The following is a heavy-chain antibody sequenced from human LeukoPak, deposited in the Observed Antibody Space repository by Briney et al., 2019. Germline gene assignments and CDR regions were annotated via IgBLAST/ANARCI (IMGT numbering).Heavy chain of an antibody. Sequence: SQTLSLTCTVSGGSISSGGYYWSWIRQHPGKGLEWIGYIYYSGSTYYNPSLKSRVTISVDTSKNQFSLKLSSVTAADTAVYYCARDPADSSSWDNWYFDLWGRGTLVTVSS. CDR2: IYYSGST. CDR1: GGSISSGGYY. J-gene: IGHJ2*01. V-gene: IGHV4-31*03. CDR3: ARDPADSSSWDNWYFDL. D-gene: IGHD6-13*01.